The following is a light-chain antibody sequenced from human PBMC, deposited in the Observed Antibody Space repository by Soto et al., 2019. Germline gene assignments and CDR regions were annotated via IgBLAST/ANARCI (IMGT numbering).Light chain of an antibody. CDR2: KAS. Sequence: DIQMTQSPSTLSASVGDRVTITCRASQSISSWLAWYQQKPGKTPSLLIYKASTLQGGVPARCSGSGSGTEFTLTNSSLQPYDFANYYCQQYHDYSRTFGQGTKVEI. CDR3: QQYHDYSRT. CDR1: QSISSW. V-gene: IGKV1-5*03. J-gene: IGKJ1*01.